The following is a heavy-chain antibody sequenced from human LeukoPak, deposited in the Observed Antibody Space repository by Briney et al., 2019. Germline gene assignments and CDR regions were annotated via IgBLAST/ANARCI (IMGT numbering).Heavy chain of an antibody. J-gene: IGHJ4*02. Sequence: GESLKISCKGSGYSFTSYWIGWVRQMPGKGLEWMGIIYPGDSDTRYSPSFQGQVTISADKSISTAYLRWSSLKASDTAMYSCARQVGYSYGYSDYWGQGTLVTVSS. CDR1: GYSFTSYW. CDR2: IYPGDSDT. D-gene: IGHD5-18*01. V-gene: IGHV5-51*01. CDR3: ARQVGYSYGYSDY.